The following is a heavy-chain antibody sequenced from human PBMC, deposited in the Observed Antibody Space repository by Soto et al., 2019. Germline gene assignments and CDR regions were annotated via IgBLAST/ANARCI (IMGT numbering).Heavy chain of an antibody. CDR2: IFSGGNA. CDR1: GVTVNSNF. V-gene: IGHV3-53*01. J-gene: IGHJ4*02. Sequence: EVELVASGGGLSQPGGSLRLSCAVSGVTVNSNFMSWVHQAPGKGLEWVSVIFSGGNADYADSVKGRFIMSRDISKNTLYLQMNSLRAEDTAVYFCVKEFRGAFDYWGQGTLVTVSS. CDR3: VKEFRGAFDY. D-gene: IGHD3-10*01.